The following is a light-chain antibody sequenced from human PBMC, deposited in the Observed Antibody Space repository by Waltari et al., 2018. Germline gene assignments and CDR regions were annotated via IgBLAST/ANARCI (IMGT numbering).Light chain of an antibody. CDR3: QQYDSFSYT. Sequence: DIQMTQSPSTLSASVGYRVTIPCRASQTISSWLAWYQQKAGKAPKLLIYDASTLESGVPSRFSGSGSGTEFTLTISSLHPDDFATYYCQQYDSFSYTFGQGTKLEIK. J-gene: IGKJ2*01. CDR1: QTISSW. CDR2: DAS. V-gene: IGKV1-5*01.